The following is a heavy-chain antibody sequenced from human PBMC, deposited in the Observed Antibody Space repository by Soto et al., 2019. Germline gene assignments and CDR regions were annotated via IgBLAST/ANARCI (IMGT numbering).Heavy chain of an antibody. CDR1: GYTFTSYD. Sequence: QVQLVQSGAEVKKPGASVKVSCKASGYTFTSYDINWVRQATGQGLEWMGWMNPNSGNTGYAQKFQGRVTVTRNTSISTAYLALCILCCEDTAVYYCAREGGRGMDFWGQGATATGSS. CDR2: MNPNSGNT. V-gene: IGHV1-8*01. J-gene: IGHJ6*02. D-gene: IGHD3-16*01. CDR3: AREGGRGMDF.